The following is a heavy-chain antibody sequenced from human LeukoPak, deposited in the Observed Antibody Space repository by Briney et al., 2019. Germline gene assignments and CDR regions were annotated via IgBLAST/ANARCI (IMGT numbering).Heavy chain of an antibody. CDR2: IYYSGTT. D-gene: IGHD3-22*01. Sequence: SETLSLTCTVSSGSISSSSCYWGWIRQPPGKGLEWIGSIYYSGTTYYNPSLKSRGTISVDRSKNQFSLKLSSVTAADTAVYYCAREAYYYDSSAYYYVVFDYWGQGTLVTVSS. CDR1: SGSISSSSCY. J-gene: IGHJ4*02. CDR3: AREAYYYDSSAYYYVVFDY. V-gene: IGHV4-39*07.